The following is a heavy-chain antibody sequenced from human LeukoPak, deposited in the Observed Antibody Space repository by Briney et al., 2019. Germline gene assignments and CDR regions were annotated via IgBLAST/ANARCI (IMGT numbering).Heavy chain of an antibody. V-gene: IGHV3-15*01. CDR1: GFSFSNAW. CDR3: TTVFRYDSGSYSDY. J-gene: IGHJ4*02. CDR2: IKSKTDGGTT. D-gene: IGHD3-10*01. Sequence: GGSLRLSCAASGFSFSNAWMSWVRQAPGKGLEWVGRIKSKTDGGTTDYAAPVKGRFTISRDDSKNTLYLQMNSLKTEDTAVYYCTTVFRYDSGSYSDYWGQGTLVTVSS.